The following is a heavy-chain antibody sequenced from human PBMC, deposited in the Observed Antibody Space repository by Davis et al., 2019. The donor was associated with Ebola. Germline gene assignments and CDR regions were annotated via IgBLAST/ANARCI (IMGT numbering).Heavy chain of an antibody. D-gene: IGHD3-9*01. J-gene: IGHJ6*02. CDR2: ISAYNGNT. CDR3: ARNRSVLRYFDWRGDYYGMDV. Sequence: AASVKVSCKASGYTFTSYGISWVRQAPGQGLEWMGWISAYNGNTNYAQKLQGRVTMTTDTSTSTAYMELSSLRSDDTAVYYCARNRSVLRYFDWRGDYYGMDVWGQGTTVTVSS. V-gene: IGHV1-18*01. CDR1: GYTFTSYG.